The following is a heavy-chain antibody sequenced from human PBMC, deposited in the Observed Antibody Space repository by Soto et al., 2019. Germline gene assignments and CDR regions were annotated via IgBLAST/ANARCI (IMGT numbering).Heavy chain of an antibody. D-gene: IGHD1-26*01. Sequence: ASVKVSCKASGGTFSSYAISWVRQAPGQGLEWMGGIIPIFGRVNHAQRFQDRVMLTADESTSTAYMELTSLRSEDTAVYYCANGIVGATTHYYYYGMDVWGQGTTVTVS. CDR1: GGTFSSYA. V-gene: IGHV1-69*13. CDR3: ANGIVGATTHYYYYGMDV. J-gene: IGHJ6*02. CDR2: IIPIFGRV.